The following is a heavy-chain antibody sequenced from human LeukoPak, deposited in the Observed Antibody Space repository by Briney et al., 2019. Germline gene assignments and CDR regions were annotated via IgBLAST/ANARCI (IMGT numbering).Heavy chain of an antibody. Sequence: GRSLRLSCAASGFTFSSYGMHWVRQAPGKGLEWVAVISYDGSNKYYADSVKGRFTISRDNSKNTLYLQMNSLRAEDMAVYYCAGRFDYWGQGTLVTVSS. V-gene: IGHV3-30*03. CDR3: AGRFDY. J-gene: IGHJ4*02. CDR2: ISYDGSNK. CDR1: GFTFSSYG.